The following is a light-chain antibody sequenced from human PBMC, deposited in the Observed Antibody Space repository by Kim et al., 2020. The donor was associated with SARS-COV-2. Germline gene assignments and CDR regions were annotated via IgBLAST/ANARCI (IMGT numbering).Light chain of an antibody. V-gene: IGLV2-23*02. Sequence: QSITISCPGTSADLGSYNLVSWYPQYPGKAPKLMIYEVTRRPSGVSNRFSGSKSGNTASLTISGLQAEDEADYYCCSYAGFSTLYVFGTGTKVTVL. CDR3: CSYAGFSTLYV. CDR2: EVT. J-gene: IGLJ1*01. CDR1: SADLGSYNL.